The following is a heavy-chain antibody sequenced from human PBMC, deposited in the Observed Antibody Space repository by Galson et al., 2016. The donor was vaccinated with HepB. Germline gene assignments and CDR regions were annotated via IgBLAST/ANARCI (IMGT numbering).Heavy chain of an antibody. Sequence: SLRLSCAASGFTFSSYSMNWVRQAPGKGLVWVSAISGSGGDRYYADSVKGRFTISRDNSKNTLFLQMNSLRAEDTAFYYCARGGATPGQWLDNWFDPWGQGTLVSVSS. J-gene: IGHJ5*02. D-gene: IGHD6-19*01. V-gene: IGHV3-23*01. CDR2: ISGSGGDR. CDR1: GFTFSSYS. CDR3: ARGGATPGQWLDNWFDP.